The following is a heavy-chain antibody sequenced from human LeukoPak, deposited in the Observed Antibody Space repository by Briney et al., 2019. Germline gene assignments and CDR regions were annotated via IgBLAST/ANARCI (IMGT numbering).Heavy chain of an antibody. V-gene: IGHV1-2*02. J-gene: IGHJ4*02. CDR2: INPNSGGT. CDR3: ARRGMVRGVMFDY. Sequence: ASVKASCKASGYTFTGYYMHWVRQAPGQGLEWMGWINPNSGGTNYAQKFQGRVTMTRDTSISTAYMELSRLRSDDTAVYYCARRGMVRGVMFDYWGQGTLVTVSS. CDR1: GYTFTGYY. D-gene: IGHD3-10*01.